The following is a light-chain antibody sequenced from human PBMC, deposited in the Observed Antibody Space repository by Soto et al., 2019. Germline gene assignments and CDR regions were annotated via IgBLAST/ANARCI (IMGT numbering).Light chain of an antibody. CDR1: SGDVGGYKY. J-gene: IGLJ1*01. V-gene: IGLV2-14*01. Sequence: QTVLTQPACVSGSPGQSITISCTGTSGDVGGYKYVSWYQQHPGKAPKLMIFEVSNRPSGVSNRFSGSKSGNTASLTISGLQAEDEADYYCSSYTSNNTQVFGTGTKVTVL. CDR3: SSYTSNNTQV. CDR2: EVS.